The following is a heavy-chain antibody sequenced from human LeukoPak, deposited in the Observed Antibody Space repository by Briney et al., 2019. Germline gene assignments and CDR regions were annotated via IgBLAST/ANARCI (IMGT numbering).Heavy chain of an antibody. Sequence: GGSLRLSCAASGFTVSSNYMSWVRQAPGKGLEWVSVIYSGGSTYYADSVKGRFTISRDNSKNTLYLQMNSLRAEDTAVYYCAKPAISSRGWYYDYWGQGTLVTVSS. CDR3: AKPAISSRGWYYDY. CDR2: IYSGGST. D-gene: IGHD6-19*01. CDR1: GFTVSSNY. V-gene: IGHV3-53*01. J-gene: IGHJ4*02.